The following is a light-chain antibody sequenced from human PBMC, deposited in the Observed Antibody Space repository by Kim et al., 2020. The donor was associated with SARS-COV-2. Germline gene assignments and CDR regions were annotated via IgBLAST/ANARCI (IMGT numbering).Light chain of an antibody. CDR3: QVWDSSTVV. J-gene: IGLJ3*02. CDR1: NIGSKN. Sequence: VALGQTARITCGGDNIGSKNVHWYQQKTGQAPVLVIYKDINRPSGIPERFSGSNSGNTATLTISRAQVGDEADYYCQVWDSSTVVFGGGTQLTVL. CDR2: KDI. V-gene: IGLV3-9*01.